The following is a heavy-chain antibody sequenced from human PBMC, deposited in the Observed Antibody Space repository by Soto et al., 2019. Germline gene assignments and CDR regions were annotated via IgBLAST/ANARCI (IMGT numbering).Heavy chain of an antibody. D-gene: IGHD3-9*01. V-gene: IGHV3-64D*06. CDR2: ISSDGDIT. CDR1: GFTFSEYS. CDR3: VKVSKFYNILTDCYTTNFFDP. Sequence: GGSLRLSCSASGFTFSEYSMHWVRQAPGKGLQYVSTISSDGDITYYADSVKGRFTISRDNSKNTLYLQMNRLRPEDTAVYYCVKVSKFYNILTDCYTTNFFDPWGQGTLVTVSS. J-gene: IGHJ5*02.